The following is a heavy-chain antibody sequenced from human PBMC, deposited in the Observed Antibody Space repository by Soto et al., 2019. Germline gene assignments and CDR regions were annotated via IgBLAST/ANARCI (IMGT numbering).Heavy chain of an antibody. CDR2: INPDGNEK. V-gene: IGHV3-7*01. CDR3: SRSLDS. J-gene: IGHJ4*02. Sequence: GGSLRLSCAASGFTFSNFWMDWVRQAPGKGLEWVANINPDGNEKRYVDSVKGRFTISRDNAKNSLYLQMSSLTAEDSALYYCSRSLDSWGQGTLVTVSS. CDR1: GFTFSNFW.